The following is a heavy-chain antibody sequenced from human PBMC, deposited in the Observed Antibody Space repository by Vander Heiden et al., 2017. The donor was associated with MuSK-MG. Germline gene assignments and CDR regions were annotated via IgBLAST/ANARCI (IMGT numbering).Heavy chain of an antibody. CDR3: ARDRVGFGGSYRGNFETQLRAHAFDI. Sequence: SCAASGFTFSSYAMHWVRQAPGKGLEWVAVISYDGSNKYYADSVKGRFNTSRDNSKNTLYLQMNSLRAEDTAVYYCARDRVGFGGSYRGNFETQLRAHAFDIWGQGTMGTVAS. V-gene: IGHV3-30*04. CDR2: ISYDGSNK. CDR1: GFTFSSYA. J-gene: IGHJ3*02. D-gene: IGHD3-16*02.